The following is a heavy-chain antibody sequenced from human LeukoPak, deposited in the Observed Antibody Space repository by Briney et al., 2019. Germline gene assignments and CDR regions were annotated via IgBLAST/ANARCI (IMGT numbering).Heavy chain of an antibody. CDR1: GFTFSSYA. D-gene: IGHD3-22*01. J-gene: IGHJ4*02. V-gene: IGHV3-23*01. CDR2: ISGSGGST. CDR3: AKDYRPKYYYDSSGYFDY. Sequence: GSLRLSCAASGFTFSSYAMSWVRQAPGKGLEWVSAISGSGGSTYYADSVKGRFTISRDNSKNTLYLQMNSLRAEDTAVYYCAKDYRPKYYYDSSGYFDYWGQGTLVTVSS.